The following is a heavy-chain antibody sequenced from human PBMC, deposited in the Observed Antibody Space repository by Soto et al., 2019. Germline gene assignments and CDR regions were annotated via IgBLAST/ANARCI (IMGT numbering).Heavy chain of an antibody. CDR1: GDRVSIPSAT. D-gene: IGHD1-1*01. J-gene: IGHJ5*02. CDR2: TRYTSKWSY. CDR3: LRVVWNDVGS. Sequence: LTCAISGDRVSIPSATWSWNRQSPSRGLEWLGRTRYTSKWSYEYALAVKGRITISPATSKNHFSLQLDSVTPEDTAVYYCLRVVWNDVGSWGQGTLVTVSS. V-gene: IGHV6-1*01.